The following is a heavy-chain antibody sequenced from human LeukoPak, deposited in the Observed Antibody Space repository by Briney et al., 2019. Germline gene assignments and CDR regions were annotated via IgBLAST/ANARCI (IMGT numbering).Heavy chain of an antibody. CDR2: IYTSGST. D-gene: IGHD3-22*01. J-gene: IGHJ6*03. Sequence: SQTLSLTCTVSGGSISSGSYYWSWIRQPAGKGLEWIGRIYTSGSTNYNPSLKSRVTISVDTSKNQFSLKLSSVTAADTAVYYCANENKYCYDSSGYWAYYYYMDVWGKGTTVTVSS. CDR1: GGSISSGSYY. V-gene: IGHV4-61*02. CDR3: ANENKYCYDSSGYWAYYYYMDV.